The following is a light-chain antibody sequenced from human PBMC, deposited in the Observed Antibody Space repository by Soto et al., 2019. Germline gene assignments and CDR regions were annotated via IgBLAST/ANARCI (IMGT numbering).Light chain of an antibody. CDR2: GAS. J-gene: IGKJ2*01. Sequence: EIVLTQSPGTLSLSPGERATLSCRASQNVINNYLAWYQQKPGQAPRLLIYGASSRATGIPDRFSGSGSETDFILTISRLEPEDFAVYYCQQYGTSFYTFGQGTKLEIK. CDR3: QQYGTSFYT. CDR1: QNVINNY. V-gene: IGKV3-20*01.